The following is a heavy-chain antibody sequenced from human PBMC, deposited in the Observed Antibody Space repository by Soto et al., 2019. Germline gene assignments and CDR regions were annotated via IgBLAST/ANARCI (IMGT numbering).Heavy chain of an antibody. CDR2: IYKSTTT. CDR1: GDSISTVDYF. CDR3: ARGRYCLTGRCFPNWLDS. J-gene: IGHJ5*01. D-gene: IGHD2-15*01. Sequence: SETLSLTCSVSGDSISTVDYFWAWIRQPPGQALEYIGYIYKSTTTYYNPSFESRVAISLDTSKSQFSLNVTSVTAADTAVYFCARGRYCLTGRCFPNWLDSWGQGTLVTVSS. V-gene: IGHV4-30-4*01.